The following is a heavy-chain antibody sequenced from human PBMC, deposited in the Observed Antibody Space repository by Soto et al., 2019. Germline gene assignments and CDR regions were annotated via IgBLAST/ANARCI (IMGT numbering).Heavy chain of an antibody. J-gene: IGHJ4*02. CDR2: ISYDGSNK. CDR3: ARDVGKAAADPTGY. CDR1: GFTFSSYA. V-gene: IGHV3-30-3*01. Sequence: QVQLVESGGGVVQPGRSLRLSCAASGFTFSSYAMHWVRQAPGKGLEWVAVISYDGSNKYYADSVKGRFTISRDNSKNTRYLQMNSLRAEDTAVYYCARDVGKAAADPTGYWGQGTLVTVSS. D-gene: IGHD6-13*01.